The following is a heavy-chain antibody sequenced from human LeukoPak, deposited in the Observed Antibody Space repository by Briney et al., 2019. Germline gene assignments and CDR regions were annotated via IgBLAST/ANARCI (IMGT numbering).Heavy chain of an antibody. CDR3: ARDKGLTGDTCAFDI. J-gene: IGHJ3*02. D-gene: IGHD7-27*01. V-gene: IGHV1-69*05. CDR1: GGTFSSYA. CDR2: IIPIFGTA. Sequence: GSSVKVSCKASGGTFSSYAISWVRQAPGQGLEWIGGIIPIFGTANYAQKFQGRVTITTDESTSTAYMELSSLRSEDTAVYYCARDKGLTGDTCAFDIWGQGTMVTVSS.